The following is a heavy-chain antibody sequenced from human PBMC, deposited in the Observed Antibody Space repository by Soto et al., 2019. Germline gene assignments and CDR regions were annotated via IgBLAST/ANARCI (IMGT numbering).Heavy chain of an antibody. CDR2: IYPGDSDT. CDR1: GYSFTSYW. CDR3: ARHGGAARWDYYYYGMDV. V-gene: IGHV5-51*01. J-gene: IGHJ6*02. D-gene: IGHD2-15*01. Sequence: EVQLVQSGAEVKKPGESLKISCKGSGYSFTSYWIGWVRQMPGKGLEWMGIIYPGDSDTRYSPSFQGQVTISADKSISTAYLQWSSLKASDTAMYYCARHGGAARWDYYYYGMDVWGQGTTVTVSS.